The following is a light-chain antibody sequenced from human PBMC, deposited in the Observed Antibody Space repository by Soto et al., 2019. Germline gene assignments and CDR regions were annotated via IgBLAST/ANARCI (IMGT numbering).Light chain of an antibody. Sequence: QSALTQPPSASGSPGQSVTISCTGTSSDVGGYNYVSWYQQHPGKAPKLMIYEVSERPSGVPDRFSGSKSSNTASLTVSELQAEDEADYYCISYASRDTLLWVFGGGTKLTVL. CDR1: SSDVGGYNY. J-gene: IGLJ3*02. CDR3: ISYASRDTLLWV. V-gene: IGLV2-8*01. CDR2: EVS.